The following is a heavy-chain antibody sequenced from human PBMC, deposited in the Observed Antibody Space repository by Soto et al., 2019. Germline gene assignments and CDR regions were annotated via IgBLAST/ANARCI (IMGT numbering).Heavy chain of an antibody. CDR3: AKVSTRQQSIYYYTAMDV. Sequence: EVQLLESGGGLVQPGGSLRLSCDASGFTFSTYTMSWVRQAPGKGLEWVSAISGSGINTYYAGSVKGRFTMSRDNSKNTVYLQMNSLRAEDTALYSCAKVSTRQQSIYYYTAMDVWGQGTTVSVS. J-gene: IGHJ6*02. V-gene: IGHV3-23*01. CDR2: ISGSGINT. CDR1: GFTFSTYT.